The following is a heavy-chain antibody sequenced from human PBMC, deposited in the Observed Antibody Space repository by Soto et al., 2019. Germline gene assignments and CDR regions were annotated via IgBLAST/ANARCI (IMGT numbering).Heavy chain of an antibody. Sequence: PGGCLRLACAASAFSLNNSCMNWVRHAAMMGLVFVVHINRKTYSGTTDYAAPVKGRFTTSRDDSNNTLYLYMNNLNIEYTAVYYCVSGFYDSSVCPDYWGQGTLVTVSS. V-gene: IGHV3-15*07. CDR1: AFSLNNSC. D-gene: IGHD3-22*01. CDR2: INRKTYSGTT. CDR3: VSGFYDSSVCPDY. J-gene: IGHJ4*02.